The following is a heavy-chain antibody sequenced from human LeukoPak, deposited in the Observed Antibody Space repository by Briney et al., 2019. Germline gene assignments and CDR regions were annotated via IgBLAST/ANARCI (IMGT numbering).Heavy chain of an antibody. V-gene: IGHV4-59*08. CDR3: ARSSYSSSWDYYFYYYMDV. CDR1: GGSISRYY. D-gene: IGHD6-13*01. CDR2: IYYSGST. Sequence: SETLSLTCTVSGGSISRYYWSWIRQPPGKGLEWIGYIYYSGSTNYNPSLKSRVTISVDTSKNQFSLKLSSVTAADTAVYYCARSSYSSSWDYYFYYYMDVWGKGTTVTVCS. J-gene: IGHJ6*03.